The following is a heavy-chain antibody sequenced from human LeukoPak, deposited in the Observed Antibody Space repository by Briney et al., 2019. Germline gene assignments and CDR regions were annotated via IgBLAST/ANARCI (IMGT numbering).Heavy chain of an antibody. V-gene: IGHV3-23*01. CDR2: IIASSGST. CDR3: AKGAYDYIEMGYFDY. J-gene: IGHJ4*02. D-gene: IGHD5-12*01. CDR1: GFSISNSA. Sequence: GGSLRLSCAASGFSISNSAMGWVRQAPGKGLEWVSLIIASSGSTSNADSVKGRFTISRDNSKNTLYLQMNSLRAEDTAVYYCAKGAYDYIEMGYFDYWGQGTLVTVSS.